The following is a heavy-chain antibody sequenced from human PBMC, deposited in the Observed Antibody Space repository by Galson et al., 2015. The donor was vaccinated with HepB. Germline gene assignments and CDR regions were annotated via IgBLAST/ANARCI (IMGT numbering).Heavy chain of an antibody. D-gene: IGHD2-15*01. V-gene: IGHV3-15*01. Sequence: SLRLSCAYSGFTFSNAWMSWVRQAPGKGLEWVGRIKSKTDGGTTDYAAPVKGRFTISRDGSKNTLYLQMNSLKPEDTAVYYCKKDIVVVVAATPVDFYYYGMDVWGQGTTVTVSS. J-gene: IGHJ6*02. CDR2: IKSKTDGGTT. CDR3: KKDIVVVVAATPVDFYYYGMDV. CDR1: GFTFSNAW.